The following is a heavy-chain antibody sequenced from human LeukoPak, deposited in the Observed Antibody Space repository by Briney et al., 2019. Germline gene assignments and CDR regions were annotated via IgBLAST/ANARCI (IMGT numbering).Heavy chain of an antibody. CDR1: GFTFSDYY. CDR2: ISSSGSTI. CDR3: ASLGYCSSTSCYFGYYYYYMDV. J-gene: IGHJ6*03. V-gene: IGHV3-11*01. Sequence: GGSLRLSCAASGFTFSDYYMSWIRQAPGKGLEWVSYISSSGSTIYYADSVKGRFTISRDNAKNSLYLQMNSLRAEDTAMYYCASLGYCSSTSCYFGYYYYYMDVWGKGTTVTVSS. D-gene: IGHD2-2*01.